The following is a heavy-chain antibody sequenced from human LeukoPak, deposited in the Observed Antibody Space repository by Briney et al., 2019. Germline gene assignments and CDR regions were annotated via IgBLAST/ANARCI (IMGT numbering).Heavy chain of an antibody. D-gene: IGHD3-22*01. J-gene: IGHJ4*02. CDR1: GFTFTSSA. CDR3: ARESTLLPSLTYYYDSSGYFDY. CDR2: ISDSGDST. V-gene: IGHV3-23*01. Sequence: PGGSLKLSCSASGFTFTSSAMTWVRQLPGKGLDWVSTISDSGDSTYYADSVKGRFTISRDNAKNSLYLQMNSLRAEDTAVYYCARESTLLPSLTYYYDSSGYFDYWGQGTLVTVSS.